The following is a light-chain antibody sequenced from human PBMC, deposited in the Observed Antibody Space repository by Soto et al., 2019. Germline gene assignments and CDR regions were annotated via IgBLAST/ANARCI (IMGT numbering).Light chain of an antibody. CDR2: GAS. Sequence: EIVMTQSPATLSVSPGERATLSCRASQSVSSNLAWYQQKPGQAPRLLIYGASSRATGIPDRFSGSGSGTDFTLTISSLEPEDFAVYFCQQWHSSPSITFGQGTRLEIK. CDR3: QQWHSSPSIT. V-gene: IGKV3-20*01. J-gene: IGKJ5*01. CDR1: QSVSSN.